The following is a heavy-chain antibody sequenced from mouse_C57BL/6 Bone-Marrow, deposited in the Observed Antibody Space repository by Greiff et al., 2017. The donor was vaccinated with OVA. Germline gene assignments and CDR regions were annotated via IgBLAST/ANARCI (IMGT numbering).Heavy chain of an antibody. V-gene: IGHV14-4*01. Sequence: EVQLQESGAELVRPGASVKLSCTASGFNIKDDYMHWVKQRPEQGLEWIGWLDPENGDTEYASKFQGKATITADTSSNTAYLQLSSLTSEDTAVYYCTTDWASYFDYWGQGTTLTVSS. J-gene: IGHJ2*01. CDR2: LDPENGDT. D-gene: IGHD4-1*01. CDR3: TTDWASYFDY. CDR1: GFNIKDDY.